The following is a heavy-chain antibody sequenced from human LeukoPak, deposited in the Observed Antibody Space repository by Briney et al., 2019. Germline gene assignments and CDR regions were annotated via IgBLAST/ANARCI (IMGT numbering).Heavy chain of an antibody. J-gene: IGHJ4*02. D-gene: IGHD2-15*01. CDR1: GGSFSGYY. Sequence: KPSETLSLTCAVYGGSFSGYYWSWIRQPPGKGLEWIGEINHSGSTNYNPSLKSRVTISVDTSKNQFSLKLSSVTAADTAVYYCASTSRVVAAPDYWGQGTLVTVSS. V-gene: IGHV4-34*01. CDR3: ASTSRVVAAPDY. CDR2: INHSGST.